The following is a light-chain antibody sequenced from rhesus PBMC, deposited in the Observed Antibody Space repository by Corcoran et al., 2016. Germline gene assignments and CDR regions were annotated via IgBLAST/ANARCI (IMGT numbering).Light chain of an antibody. J-gene: IGKJ3*01. CDR2: KAS. CDR3: LQYSSSPFT. CDR1: QSISSW. Sequence: DIQMTQSPSSLSASVGDTVTITCRASQSISSWLDWYQQKPGKAPKLLIYKASSLQSGVPSRFSGSGYGTDFTLTMSSLQPEDFATYYCLQYSSSPFTFGPGTKLDIK. V-gene: IGKV1-22*01.